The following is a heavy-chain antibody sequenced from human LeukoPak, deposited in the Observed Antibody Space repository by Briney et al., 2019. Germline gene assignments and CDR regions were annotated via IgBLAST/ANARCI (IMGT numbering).Heavy chain of an antibody. J-gene: IGHJ4*02. CDR2: IRSDGSNK. CDR1: GFSFSSYG. V-gene: IGHV3-30*02. CDR3: AKDPYCSGGSCYF. Sequence: PGGSLRLSCAGSGFSFSSYGMHWVRQAPGKGLEWMAFIRSDGSNKYYADSVKGRFTISRDNSKNTLYLQMNSLRAEDTAVYYCAKDPYCSGGSCYFWGQGTLVTVSS. D-gene: IGHD2-15*01.